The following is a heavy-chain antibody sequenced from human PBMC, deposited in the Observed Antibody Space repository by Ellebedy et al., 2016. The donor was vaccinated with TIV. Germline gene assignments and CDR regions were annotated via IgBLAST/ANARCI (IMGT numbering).Heavy chain of an antibody. Sequence: PGGSLRLSCAASGFTFSSYEMNWVRQAPGKGLEWVSYISSSGSTIYYADSVKGRFTISRDNAKNPLYLQMNSLRAEDTAVYYGARGRAVITTWFDPWGQGTLVTVSS. CDR2: ISSSGSTI. D-gene: IGHD3-22*01. J-gene: IGHJ5*02. CDR1: GFTFSSYE. CDR3: ARGRAVITTWFDP. V-gene: IGHV3-48*03.